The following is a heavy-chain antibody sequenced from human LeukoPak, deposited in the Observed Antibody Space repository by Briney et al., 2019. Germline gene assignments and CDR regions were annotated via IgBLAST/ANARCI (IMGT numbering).Heavy chain of an antibody. CDR2: ISYDGSNK. CDR1: GFTFSSYA. CDR3: ARDQQQWLDDYYYGMDV. D-gene: IGHD6-19*01. V-gene: IGHV3-30-3*01. J-gene: IGHJ6*02. Sequence: GGSLRLSCAASGFTFSSYAMHWVRQAPVKGLEWVAVISYDGSNKYYADSVKGRFTISRDNSKNTLYLQMNSLRAEDTAVYYCARDQQQWLDDYYYGMDVWGQGTTVTVSS.